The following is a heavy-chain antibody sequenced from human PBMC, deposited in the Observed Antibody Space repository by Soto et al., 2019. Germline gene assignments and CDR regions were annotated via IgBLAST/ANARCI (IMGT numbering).Heavy chain of an antibody. V-gene: IGHV2-5*02. CDR1: GFSPTTSGVG. CDR2: IYWDDDK. Sequence: QITWNESGPTQLKPRQTLTLPCTFSGFSPTTSGVGVGGTRQSPGKAPEWLAPIYWDDDKRYSPSLKSRLTITKDTSKNQVVLTMADLDPADTATYYCAHRVLRTVFGLVTTTAIYFDFWGQGTPVAVSS. CDR3: AHRVLRTVFGLVTTTAIYFDF. J-gene: IGHJ4*02. D-gene: IGHD3-3*01.